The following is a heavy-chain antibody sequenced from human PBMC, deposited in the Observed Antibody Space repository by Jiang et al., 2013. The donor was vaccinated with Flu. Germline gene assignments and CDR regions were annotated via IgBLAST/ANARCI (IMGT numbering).Heavy chain of an antibody. CDR3: ARDVSSSAPDYYYYGMDV. V-gene: IGHV3-11*01. J-gene: IGHJ6*02. Sequence: VQLLESGGGLVKPGGSLRLSCAASGFTFSDYYMSWIRQAPGKGLEWVSYISSSGSTIYYADSVKGRFTISRDNAKNSLYLQMNSLRAEDTAVYYCARDVSSSAPDYYYYGMDVWGQGTTVTVSS. D-gene: IGHD6-13*01. CDR1: GFTFSDYY. CDR2: ISSSGSTI.